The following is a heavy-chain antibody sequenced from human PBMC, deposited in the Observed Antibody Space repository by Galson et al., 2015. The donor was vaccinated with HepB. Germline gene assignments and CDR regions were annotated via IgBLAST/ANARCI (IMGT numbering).Heavy chain of an antibody. V-gene: IGHV1-2*04. CDR1: GYTFTSYG. CDR3: ARGGSVVRGGAYDY. D-gene: IGHD3-10*01. J-gene: IGHJ4*02. CDR2: INPNSGGT. Sequence: VKVSCKASGYTFTSYGISWVRQAPGQGLEWMGWINPNSGGTNYAQKFQGWVTMTRDTSISTAYMELSRLRSDDTAVYYCARGGSVVRGGAYDYWGQGTLVTVSS.